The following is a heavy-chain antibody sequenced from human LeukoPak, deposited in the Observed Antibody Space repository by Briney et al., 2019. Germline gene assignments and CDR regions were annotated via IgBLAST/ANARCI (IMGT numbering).Heavy chain of an antibody. CDR3: ARGRGTDYYDSSGYSMFDY. D-gene: IGHD3-22*01. CDR1: GGSFSDYY. V-gene: IGHV4-59*01. Sequence: SETLSLTCAVYGGSFSDYYWSWIRQPPGKGLEWIGYIYYSGSTNYNPSLKSRVTISVDTSKNQFSLKLSSVTAADTAVYYCARGRGTDYYDSSGYSMFDYWGQGTLVTVSS. CDR2: IYYSGST. J-gene: IGHJ4*02.